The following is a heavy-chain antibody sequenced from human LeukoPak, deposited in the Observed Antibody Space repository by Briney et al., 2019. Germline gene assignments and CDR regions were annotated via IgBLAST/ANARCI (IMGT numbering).Heavy chain of an antibody. Sequence: GGSLRLSCSASGFTFSSYAMYWVRQAPGKGLDYVSTIGSTGGSTGYADSVKGRFTISRDNSKNTLYLQMSSLRVEDTAVYYCANTAATVWGQGTLVTVSS. V-gene: IGHV3-64D*09. CDR3: ANTAATV. J-gene: IGHJ1*01. CDR2: IGSTGGST. CDR1: GFTFSSYA. D-gene: IGHD6-13*01.